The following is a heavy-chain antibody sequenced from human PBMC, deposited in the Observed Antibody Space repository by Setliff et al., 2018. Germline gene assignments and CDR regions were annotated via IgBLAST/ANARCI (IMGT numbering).Heavy chain of an antibody. CDR3: ATVGSPVAGDDAFDV. CDR2: VYHDGRT. Sequence: PSENLSLTCSFSDCSLAKCYYWGWIRQAPGKGLEWIGSVYHDGRTNYSPSLKSRLIISVDTSNNQFSLKLDSVTAADTAMYFCATVGSPVAGDDAFDVWGQGTMVTVS. V-gene: IGHV4-38-2*02. CDR1: DCSLAKCYY. J-gene: IGHJ3*01. D-gene: IGHD6-19*01.